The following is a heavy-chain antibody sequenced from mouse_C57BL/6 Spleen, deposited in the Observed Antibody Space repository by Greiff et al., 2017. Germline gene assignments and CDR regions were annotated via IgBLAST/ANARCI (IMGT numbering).Heavy chain of an antibody. V-gene: IGHV1-81*01. J-gene: IGHJ4*01. D-gene: IGHD2-4*01. CDR2: IYPRSGNT. CDR3: ARSGFYYDYDDAMDY. CDR1: GYTFTSYG. Sequence: QVHVKQSGAELARPGASVKLSCKASGYTFTSYGISWVKQRTGQGLEWIGEIYPRSGNTYYNEKFKGKATLTADKSSSTAYMELRSLTSEDSAVYFCARSGFYYDYDDAMDYWGQGTSVTVSS.